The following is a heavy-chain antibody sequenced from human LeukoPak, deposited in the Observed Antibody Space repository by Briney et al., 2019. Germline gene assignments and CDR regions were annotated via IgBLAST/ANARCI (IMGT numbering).Heavy chain of an antibody. J-gene: IGHJ5*02. CDR3: ARFPGYYDSSGYYYEGWFDP. V-gene: IGHV1-2*02. D-gene: IGHD3-22*01. Sequence: ASVKVSCKASGYTFTGYYMHWVRQAPGQGLEWMGWINPNSGGTNYAQKFQGRVTMTRDTSISTAYMELSSLRSEDTAVYYCARFPGYYDSSGYYYEGWFDPWGQGTLVTVSS. CDR2: INPNSGGT. CDR1: GYTFTGYY.